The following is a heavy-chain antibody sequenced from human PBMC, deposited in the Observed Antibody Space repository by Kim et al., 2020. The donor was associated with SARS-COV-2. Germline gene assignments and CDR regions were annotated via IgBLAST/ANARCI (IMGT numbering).Heavy chain of an antibody. CDR3: AREVTVTPDAFDI. V-gene: IGHV3-48*03. CDR2: ISGSGRGI. J-gene: IGHJ3*02. D-gene: IGHD2-21*02. CDR1: GFSFSTYE. Sequence: GGSLRLSCAASGFSFSTYEMSWVRQAPGKGLEGVSYISGSGRGIHYADSVKGRFTISRDNAKKSLFLQMNSLRAEDTAVYYCAREVTVTPDAFDIWGQGTLVTVSS.